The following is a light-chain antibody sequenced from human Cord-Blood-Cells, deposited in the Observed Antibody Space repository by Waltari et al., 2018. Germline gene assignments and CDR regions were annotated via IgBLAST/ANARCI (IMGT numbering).Light chain of an antibody. Sequence: SALTQPRSVSGSPGQSVTIPCSGTSSDVGGYNYVSCYQQHPGKAPKPMIYDVSKRPSGVPDRFSGSKSGNTASLTISGLQAEDEADYYCCSYAGSNWVFGGGTKLTVL. V-gene: IGLV2-11*01. CDR1: SSDVGGYNY. J-gene: IGLJ3*02. CDR3: CSYAGSNWV. CDR2: DVS.